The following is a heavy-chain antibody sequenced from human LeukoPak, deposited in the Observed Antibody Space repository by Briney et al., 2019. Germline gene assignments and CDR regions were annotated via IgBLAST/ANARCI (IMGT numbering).Heavy chain of an antibody. J-gene: IGHJ6*03. CDR3: ARGNDGSGSPSYYFYYMDV. V-gene: IGHV1-18*01. CDR2: ISAYNGNT. CDR1: GYTFTSYG. Sequence: ASVKVSCKASGYTFTSYGISGVRQAPGQGLEGMGWISAYNGNTNYAQKLQGRVTMTTDTSTSTAYMELRSLRSDDTAVYYCARGNDGSGSPSYYFYYMDVWGKGTTVTISS. D-gene: IGHD3-10*01.